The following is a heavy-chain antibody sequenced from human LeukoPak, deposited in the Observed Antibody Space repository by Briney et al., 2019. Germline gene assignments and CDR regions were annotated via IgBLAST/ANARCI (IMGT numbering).Heavy chain of an antibody. Sequence: ASVKVSCKASGYTFTGYYMHWVRQAPGQGVERMGRINPNSGGTNYAQKFQGRVTMTRDTSISTAYTELSRLRSDDTAVYYCARVRWGSYSFDYWGQGTLVTVSS. V-gene: IGHV1-2*06. CDR2: INPNSGGT. D-gene: IGHD3-16*01. CDR1: GYTFTGYY. CDR3: ARVRWGSYSFDY. J-gene: IGHJ4*02.